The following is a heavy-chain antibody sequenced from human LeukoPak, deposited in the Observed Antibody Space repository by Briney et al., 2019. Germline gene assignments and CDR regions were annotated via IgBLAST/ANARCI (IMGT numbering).Heavy chain of an antibody. CDR2: INPNSGGT. CDR1: GYTFTGYY. V-gene: IGHV1-2*02. Sequence: ASVKVSCKASGYTFTGYYMHWVRQAPGQGLEWMGWINPNSGGTNYAQKFQGRVTMTRDTSISTAYMELSRLRSDDTAVYYCARNVDTAIYYYYYYMDVWGKGTTVTVSS. J-gene: IGHJ6*03. D-gene: IGHD5-18*01. CDR3: ARNVDTAIYYYYYYMDV.